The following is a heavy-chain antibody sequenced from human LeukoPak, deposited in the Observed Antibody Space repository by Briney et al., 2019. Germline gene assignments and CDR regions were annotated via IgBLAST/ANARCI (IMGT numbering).Heavy chain of an antibody. J-gene: IGHJ5*02. CDR2: IIGSGGFT. Sequence: GGSLXXXXAAXXXTXSSYAMNWVRQAPGKGLEWVSTIIGSGGFTYYADSVKGRFTISRDNSKNTLYLQMNSPRAEDTAVYYCARGYCSGGSCYSVFWFDPWGQGTLVTVSS. CDR1: XXTXSSYA. CDR3: ARGYCSGGSCYSVFWFDP. V-gene: IGHV3-23*01. D-gene: IGHD2-15*01.